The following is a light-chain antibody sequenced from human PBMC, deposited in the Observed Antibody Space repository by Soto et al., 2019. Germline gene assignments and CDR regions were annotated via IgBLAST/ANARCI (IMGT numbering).Light chain of an antibody. CDR1: SSDVGGYNY. CDR2: DVS. J-gene: IGLJ2*01. Sequence: QSVLTQPPSASGSPGQSVTISCTGTSSDVGGYNYVSWYQQHPGKAPKLMIYDVSKLSSGVPGRFSGSKSGNTASLTVSGLQAEDEADYYCCSYAGGNSLVFGGGTKLTVL. V-gene: IGLV2-8*01. CDR3: CSYAGGNSLV.